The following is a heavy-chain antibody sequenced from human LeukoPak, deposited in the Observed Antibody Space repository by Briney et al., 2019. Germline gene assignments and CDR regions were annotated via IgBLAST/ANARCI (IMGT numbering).Heavy chain of an antibody. V-gene: IGHV3-21*01. Sequence: PGGSLRLSCTASGFTFSTYTMNWARQAPGKGLEWVSSISSSSYYIYYADSVKGRFTISRDNAKNSLFLQMNSPRAEDTAVYYCGAAYSGSSPFDYWGQGTLVTVSS. CDR3: GAAYSGSSPFDY. J-gene: IGHJ4*02. CDR1: GFTFSTYT. D-gene: IGHD1-26*01. CDR2: ISSSSYYI.